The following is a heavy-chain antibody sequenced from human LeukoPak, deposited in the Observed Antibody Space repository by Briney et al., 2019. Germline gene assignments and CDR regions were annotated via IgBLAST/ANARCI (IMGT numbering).Heavy chain of an antibody. D-gene: IGHD5-18*01. V-gene: IGHV4-34*01. CDR3: ARGRYSRNWFDP. CDR2: INHSGST. Sequence: PSETLSLTCAVYGGSFSGYYWSWIRQPPGKGLEWIGEINHSGSTNYNPSLKSRVTISVDTSKNQFSLKLSSVTAADTAVYYCARGRYSRNWFDPWGQGTLVTLSS. CDR1: GGSFSGYY. J-gene: IGHJ5*02.